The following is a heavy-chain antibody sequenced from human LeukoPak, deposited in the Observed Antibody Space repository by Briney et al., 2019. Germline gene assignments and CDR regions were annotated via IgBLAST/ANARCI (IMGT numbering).Heavy chain of an antibody. J-gene: IGHJ5*02. D-gene: IGHD2-15*01. Sequence: ASVKVSCKASGYTFTGYYMHWVRQAPGQGLEWMGRINPNSGGTNYAQKFQGRVTMTRDTSISTAYMELSRLRSDDTAVYYCARIVVVANGPLFDPWGQGTLVTVSP. CDR2: INPNSGGT. CDR3: ARIVVVANGPLFDP. V-gene: IGHV1-2*06. CDR1: GYTFTGYY.